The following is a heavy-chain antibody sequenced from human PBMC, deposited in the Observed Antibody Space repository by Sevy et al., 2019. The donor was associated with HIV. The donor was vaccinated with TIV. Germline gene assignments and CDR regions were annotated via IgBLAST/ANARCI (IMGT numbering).Heavy chain of an antibody. CDR2: ISFDGSTT. V-gene: IGHV3-74*01. CDR1: GFSFRNYW. CDR3: AREVGRGHDY. Sequence: GGSLRLSCAASGFSFRNYWMHWVRQAPGKGLVWVSRISFDGSTTTYADSVKGRFTISRDNAKNTLYLQMNSLRAEDTAVYYCAREVGRGHDYWGRGTLVTVSS. D-gene: IGHD1-26*01. J-gene: IGHJ4*02.